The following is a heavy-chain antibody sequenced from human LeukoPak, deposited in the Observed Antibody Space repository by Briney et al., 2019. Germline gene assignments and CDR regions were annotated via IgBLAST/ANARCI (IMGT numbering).Heavy chain of an antibody. CDR3: ARGSGYSYGYAFDI. CDR2: INSDGSST. Sequence: GGSLRLSCAAPGFTFSSYWMHWVRQAPGKGLVWVSRINSDGSSTSYADSVKGRFTISRDNAKNTLYLQMNSLRAEDTAVYYCARGSGYSYGYAFDIWGQGTMVTVSS. J-gene: IGHJ3*02. CDR1: GFTFSSYW. D-gene: IGHD5-18*01. V-gene: IGHV3-74*01.